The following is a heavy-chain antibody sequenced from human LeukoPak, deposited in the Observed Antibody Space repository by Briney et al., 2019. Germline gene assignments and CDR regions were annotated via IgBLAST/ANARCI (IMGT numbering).Heavy chain of an antibody. V-gene: IGHV3-30-3*01. CDR3: ARLWQQPYYYRMDV. Sequence: GGSLRLSCAASGFTFSSYAMHWVRQAPGKGLEWVAVISYDGSNKYYADSVKGRFTISRDNSKNTLYLQMNSLRAEDTAVYYCARLWQQPYYYRMDVGGQGTTVTVSS. CDR2: ISYDGSNK. J-gene: IGHJ6*02. CDR1: GFTFSSYA. D-gene: IGHD6-13*01.